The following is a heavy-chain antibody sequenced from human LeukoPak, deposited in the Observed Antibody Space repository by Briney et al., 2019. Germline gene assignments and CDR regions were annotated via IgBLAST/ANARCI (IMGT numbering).Heavy chain of an antibody. J-gene: IGHJ3*02. V-gene: IGHV4-34*01. D-gene: IGHD3-16*02. Sequence: PGGSLRLSCAASGFTFSSYGMSWIRQPPGKGLGWIGEINHSGSTNYNPSLKSRVTISVDTSKNQFSLKLSSVTAADTAVYYCARHLRDYVWGSYRYGAFDIWGQGTMVTVSS. CDR2: INHSGST. CDR1: GFTFSSYG. CDR3: ARHLRDYVWGSYRYGAFDI.